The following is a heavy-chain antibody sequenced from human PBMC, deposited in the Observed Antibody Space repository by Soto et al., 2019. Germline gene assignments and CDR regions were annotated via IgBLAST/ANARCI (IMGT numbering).Heavy chain of an antibody. J-gene: IGHJ4*02. CDR2: IFYTGST. CDR1: GGSISGHS. V-gene: IGHV4-59*11. CDR3: ARVGSSGWYPDY. D-gene: IGHD6-19*01. Sequence: QVQLQESGPGLVKPSGTLSLTCTVSGGSISGHSWIWIRQSPGKGLVWIGYIFYTGSTNYNPSLKSRVTLSVATSKNQFSLRLSSVTAADTAVYYCARVGSSGWYPDYWGQGTLVNVSS.